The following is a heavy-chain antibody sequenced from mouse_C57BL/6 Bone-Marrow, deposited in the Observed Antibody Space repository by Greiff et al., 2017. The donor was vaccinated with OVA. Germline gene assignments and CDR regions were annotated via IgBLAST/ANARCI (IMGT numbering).Heavy chain of an antibody. D-gene: IGHD2-2*01. CDR1: GYSFTSYY. CDR2: IYPGSGNT. CDR3: AYMVTTGYYFDY. V-gene: IGHV1-66*01. Sequence: QVQLQQSGPELVKPGASVKISCKASGYSFTSYYIHWVKQRPGQGLEWIGWIYPGSGNTKYNEKFKGKATLTADTSSSTAYMQLSSLTSEDSAVYYCAYMVTTGYYFDYWGQGTTLTVSS. J-gene: IGHJ2*01.